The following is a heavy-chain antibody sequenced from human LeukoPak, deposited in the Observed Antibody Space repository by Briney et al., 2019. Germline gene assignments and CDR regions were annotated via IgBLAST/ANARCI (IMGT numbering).Heavy chain of an antibody. D-gene: IGHD3-10*01. V-gene: IGHV4-30-2*01. CDR2: IYHSGST. CDR3: ARGPGGSGSYLPYYFDY. Sequence: KSSETLSLTCAVSGGSISSGGYSWSWIRQPPGKGLEWIGYIYHSGSTYYNPSLKSRVTISVDRSKNQFSLKLSSVTAADTAVYYCARGPGGSGSYLPYYFDYRGQGTLVTVSS. CDR1: GGSISSGGYS. J-gene: IGHJ4*02.